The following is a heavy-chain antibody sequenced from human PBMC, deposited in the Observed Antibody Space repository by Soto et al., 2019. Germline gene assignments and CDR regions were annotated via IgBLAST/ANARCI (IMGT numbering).Heavy chain of an antibody. D-gene: IGHD6-13*01. Sequence: PSETLSLTCTVSGGSISSYYWSWIRQPPGKGLEWIGYIYYSGSTNYNPSLKSRVTISVDTSKNQFSLKLSSVTADDTAVYYCARVVGRQQLPWGQGTLVTVSS. CDR1: GGSISSYY. CDR2: IYYSGST. CDR3: ARVVGRQQLP. J-gene: IGHJ5*02. V-gene: IGHV4-59*01.